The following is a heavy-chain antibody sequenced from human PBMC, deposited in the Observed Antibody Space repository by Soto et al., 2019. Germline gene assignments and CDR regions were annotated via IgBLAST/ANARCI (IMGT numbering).Heavy chain of an antibody. Sequence: PSETLSLNCNVTNGYTRTSTSYSGWLRQPPGKGLEWIASLFSGRNTYYNPSLKSRVTISVDTSKNQFSLNLGSVAAADSAVYFCATRHGLDIDATYWGQG. V-gene: IGHV4-39*01. CDR2: LFSGRNT. J-gene: IGHJ4*02. D-gene: IGHD3-9*01. CDR3: ATRHGLDIDATY. CDR1: NGYTRTSTSY.